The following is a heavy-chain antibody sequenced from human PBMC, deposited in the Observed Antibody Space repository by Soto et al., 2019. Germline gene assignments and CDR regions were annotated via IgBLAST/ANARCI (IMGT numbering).Heavy chain of an antibody. CDR3: ARSLWKQLDPDDAFEI. D-gene: IGHD6-13*01. J-gene: IGHJ3*02. CDR2: ISAYNGNT. CDR1: GYTFTSYG. V-gene: IGHV1-18*01. Sequence: QVQLVQSGAEVKKPGASVKVSCKASGYTFTSYGISWVRQAPGQGLAWMGWISAYNGNTNYAQKLQGRVTMTTDTSTSTANMELRSLRSDDTAVYYCARSLWKQLDPDDAFEICGQGTMVTVSS.